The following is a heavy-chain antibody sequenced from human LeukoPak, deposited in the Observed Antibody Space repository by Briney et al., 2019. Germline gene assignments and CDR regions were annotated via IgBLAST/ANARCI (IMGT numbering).Heavy chain of an antibody. CDR1: GHTFTDYY. J-gene: IGHJ4*02. CDR3: ARDLTN. V-gene: IGHV1-46*03. CDR2: VNPTAGSR. Sequence: GASVKVSCRASGHTFTDYYLHWVRQAPGQGLQWMGMVNPTAGSRAYAQDFQDRVTMTRDTSTITVYMELYSLRSEDTAMYYCARDLTNWGQGTLVTVSS.